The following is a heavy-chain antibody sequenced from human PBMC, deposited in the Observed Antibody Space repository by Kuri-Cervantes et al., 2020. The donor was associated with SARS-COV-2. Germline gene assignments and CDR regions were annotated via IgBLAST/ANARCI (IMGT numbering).Heavy chain of an antibody. V-gene: IGHV3-15*01. CDR2: IKSKTDGGTT. D-gene: IGHD6-13*01. J-gene: IGHJ5*02. CDR1: GFTFSNAW. CDR3: ARDLKYSSSWNNWFDP. Sequence: GGSLRLSCAASGFTFSNAWMSWVRQAPGKGLEWVGRIKSKTDGGTTDYAAPVKGRFTISRDNAKNSLYLQMNSLRAEDTAVYYCARDLKYSSSWNNWFDPWGQGTLVTVSS.